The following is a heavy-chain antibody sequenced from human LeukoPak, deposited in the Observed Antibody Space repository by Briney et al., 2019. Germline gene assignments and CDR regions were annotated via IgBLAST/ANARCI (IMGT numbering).Heavy chain of an antibody. CDR1: GGSISSYY. D-gene: IGHD6-19*01. J-gene: IGHJ4*02. CDR2: IYHSGST. V-gene: IGHV4-38-2*02. CDR3: ARGYSSGWYYY. Sequence: SETLSLTCTVSGGSISSYYWSWIRQPPGKGLEWIGSIYHSGSTYYNPSLKSRVTISVDTSKNQFSLKLSSVTAADTAVYYCARGYSSGWYYYWGQGTLVTVSS.